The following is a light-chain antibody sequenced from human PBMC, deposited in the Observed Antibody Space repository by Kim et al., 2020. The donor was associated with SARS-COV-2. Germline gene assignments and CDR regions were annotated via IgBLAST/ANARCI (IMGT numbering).Light chain of an antibody. J-gene: IGKJ2*01. Sequence: GSSGERVTITLRASRMNDTWLAWYQQEPGKAPKLRIDRAATLENGVPPRFSGSGSGAEFTLTINSLQPDDLATYYCQHYSRFPYTFGQGTKVDIK. CDR1: RMNDTW. CDR2: RAA. V-gene: IGKV1-5*03. CDR3: QHYSRFPYT.